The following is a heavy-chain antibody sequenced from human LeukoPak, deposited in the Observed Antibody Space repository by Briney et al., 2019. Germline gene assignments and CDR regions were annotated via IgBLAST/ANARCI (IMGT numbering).Heavy chain of an antibody. D-gene: IGHD3-10*01. Sequence: GGSLRLSCTASGFTFGDYAMSWVRQAPGKGLEWVGFIRIKAYGGTTEYAASVKGRFTISRDDSKSIAYLQMNSLKTEDTAVYYCTRPNYYGSGSSVDYWGQGTLVTVSS. J-gene: IGHJ4*02. CDR3: TRPNYYGSGSSVDY. V-gene: IGHV3-49*04. CDR2: IRIKAYGGTT. CDR1: GFTFGDYA.